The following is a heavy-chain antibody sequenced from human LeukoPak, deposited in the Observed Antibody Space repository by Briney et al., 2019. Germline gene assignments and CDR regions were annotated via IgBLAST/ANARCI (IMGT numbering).Heavy chain of an antibody. CDR3: AVTTTFVCDY. D-gene: IGHD4-17*01. CDR1: GFTFDDYA. J-gene: IGHJ4*02. V-gene: IGHV3-9*01. CDR2: ISWNSGSI. Sequence: PGRSLRLSCAASGFTFDDYAMHWVRQAPGKGLEWVSGISWNSGSIGYADSVKGRFTISRDNAKNSLYLQMNSLRAEDTAVYYCAVTTTFVCDYWGQGTLVTVSS.